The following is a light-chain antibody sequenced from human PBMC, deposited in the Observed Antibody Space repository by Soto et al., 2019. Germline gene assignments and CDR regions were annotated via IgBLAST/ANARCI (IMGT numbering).Light chain of an antibody. V-gene: IGKV1-5*03. CDR3: QQYNTYSIT. CDR1: QSISDS. Sequence: DIQMTQSPSTLSASVGDRVTITCRASQSISDSLAWYQQKPGRAPKLLIYRASALEGGVPSKFSGSGFGTEFTLTISSLQPDDFATYYCQQYNTYSITFGGGTKVEIK. CDR2: RAS. J-gene: IGKJ4*01.